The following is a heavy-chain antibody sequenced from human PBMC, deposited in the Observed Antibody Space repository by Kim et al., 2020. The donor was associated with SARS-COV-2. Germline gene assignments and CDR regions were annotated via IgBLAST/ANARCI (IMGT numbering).Heavy chain of an antibody. CDR3: ARRPSGSSWYSGGDY. CDR2: ISNSGGTT. Sequence: GGSLRLSCAASGFTFSSYAMNWVRQAPGKGLEWVSVISNSGGTTYSADSVKGRFTISRDNSKNTLYLQMNSLRAEDTAVYYCARRPSGSSWYSGGDYWGQGTLGSVSS. D-gene: IGHD6-13*01. CDR1: GFTFSSYA. J-gene: IGHJ4*02. V-gene: IGHV3-23*01.